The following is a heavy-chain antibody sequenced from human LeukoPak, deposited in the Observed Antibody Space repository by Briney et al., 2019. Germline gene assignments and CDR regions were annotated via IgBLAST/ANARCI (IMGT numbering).Heavy chain of an antibody. D-gene: IGHD3-22*01. J-gene: IGHJ3*02. CDR3: ARLLDNDSSGNPDTFDM. CDR2: IYYSGRT. Sequence: KPSETLSLTCTVSGGSMSSHYWSWIRQPPGQGLEWIGYIYYSGRTYYNPSLQSRVTISVDTSKNHFSLKLTSVTAADTAVYYCARLLDNDSSGNPDTFDMWGQGTMVTVSS. CDR1: GGSMSSHY. V-gene: IGHV4-59*11.